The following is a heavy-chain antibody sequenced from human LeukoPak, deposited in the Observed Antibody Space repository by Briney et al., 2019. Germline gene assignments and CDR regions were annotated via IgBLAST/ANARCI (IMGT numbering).Heavy chain of an antibody. J-gene: IGHJ4*02. CDR3: ARARSLAAFYFDY. V-gene: IGHV1-46*01. CDR2: INPSGGST. D-gene: IGHD2-15*01. Sequence: ASVKVSCKASGYTFTSYYMHWVRQAPGQELEWMGIINPSGGSTSYAQKFQGRVTMTRDTSTSTVYMELSSPRSEDTAVYCCARARSLAAFYFDYWGQGTLVTVSS. CDR1: GYTFTSYY.